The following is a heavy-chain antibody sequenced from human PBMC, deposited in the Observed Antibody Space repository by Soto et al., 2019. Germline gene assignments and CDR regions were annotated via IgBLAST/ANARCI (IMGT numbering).Heavy chain of an antibody. CDR1: GGSISSYY. V-gene: IGHV4-59*08. D-gene: IGHD2-2*03. CDR2: IYYSGST. J-gene: IGHJ6*03. CDR3: ARLGYCSSTSCSNYYYYYMDV. Sequence: SETLSLTCTVSGGSISSYYWSWIRQPPGKGLEWIGYIYYSGSTNYNPSLKSRVTISVDTSKNQFSLKLSSVTAADTAVYYCARLGYCSSTSCSNYYYYYMDVWGKGTTVTVSS.